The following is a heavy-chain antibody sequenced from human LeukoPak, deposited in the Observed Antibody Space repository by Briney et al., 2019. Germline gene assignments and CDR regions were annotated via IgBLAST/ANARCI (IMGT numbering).Heavy chain of an antibody. Sequence: PSETLSLTCTVSGGSISSYYWSWIRQPPGKGLEWIGYIYYSGSTNYNPSLKSRVTISVDTSKNQFSLKLSSVTAADTAVYYCARGPIAAAGSFDPWGQGTLVTVSS. J-gene: IGHJ5*02. V-gene: IGHV4-59*01. D-gene: IGHD6-13*01. CDR3: ARGPIAAAGSFDP. CDR2: IYYSGST. CDR1: GGSISSYY.